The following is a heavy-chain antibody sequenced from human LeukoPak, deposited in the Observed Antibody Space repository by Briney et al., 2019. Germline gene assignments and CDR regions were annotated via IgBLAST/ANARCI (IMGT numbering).Heavy chain of an antibody. Sequence: GASVKVSCKASGYTFTSYDINWVRQATGQGLEWMGWMNPNSGNTGYAQKFQGRVTMTRNTSISTAYMELSSLRSEDTAVYYCARGSFYSSSWSTVPSIVDANDYWGQGTLVTVSS. J-gene: IGHJ4*02. V-gene: IGHV1-8*01. D-gene: IGHD6-13*01. CDR3: ARGSFYSSSWSTVPSIVDANDY. CDR2: MNPNSGNT. CDR1: GYTFTSYD.